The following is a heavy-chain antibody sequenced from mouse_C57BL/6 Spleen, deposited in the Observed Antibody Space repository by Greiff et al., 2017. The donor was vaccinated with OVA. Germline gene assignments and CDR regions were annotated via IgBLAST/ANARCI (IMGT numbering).Heavy chain of an antibody. V-gene: IGHV1-53*01. CDR1: GYTFTSYW. CDR2: INPSNGGT. J-gene: IGHJ4*01. Sequence: VQLQQPGTELVKPGASVKLSCKASGYTFTSYWMHWVKQRPGQGLEWIGNINPSNGGTNYNEKFKSKATLTVDKSSSTAYMQLSSLTSEDSAVYYCARLREDHYYAMDYWGQGTSVTVSS. CDR3: ARLREDHYYAMDY.